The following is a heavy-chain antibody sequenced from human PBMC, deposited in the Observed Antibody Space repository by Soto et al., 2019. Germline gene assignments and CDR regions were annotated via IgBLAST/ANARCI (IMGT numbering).Heavy chain of an antibody. CDR2: INPNGGGA. CDR3: ARYLHPYFGTGSFRAFSAY. D-gene: IGHD3-10*01. Sequence: HWLRKTTGQGLEWMGWINPNGGGAKYAQKFQGRITMTGDTSITTVYMSLSGLTSDDTALYYCARYLHPYFGTGSFRAFSAYWVKGSLV. V-gene: IGHV1-2*02. J-gene: IGHJ4*02.